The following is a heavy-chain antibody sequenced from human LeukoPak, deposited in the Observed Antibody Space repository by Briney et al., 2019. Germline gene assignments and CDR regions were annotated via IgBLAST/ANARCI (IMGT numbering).Heavy chain of an antibody. V-gene: IGHV4-39*02. D-gene: IGHD6-25*01. J-gene: IGHJ4*02. CDR3: ARSSGTGTFSY. CDR2: VYYGRSP. CDR1: GDSISKSTYY. Sequence: SETLSLTCTVSGDSISKSTYYWAWIRQPPGKGLEWIGSVYYGRSPYFNPSLESRATISVDTSKNHFSLKMSSVTAADTAVYYCARSSGTGTFSYWGQGTLVTVSS.